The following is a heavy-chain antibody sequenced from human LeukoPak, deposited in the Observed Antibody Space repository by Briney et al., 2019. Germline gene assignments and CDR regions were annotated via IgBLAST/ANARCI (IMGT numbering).Heavy chain of an antibody. CDR3: AKDLGIAAADPMLAFDI. CDR2: IRYDGSNK. J-gene: IGHJ3*02. D-gene: IGHD6-13*01. Sequence: GGSLRLSCAASGFTFSSYGMHWVRQAPGKGLEWVAFIRYDGSNKYYADSVKGRFTISGDNSKNTLYLQMNSLRAEDTAVYYCAKDLGIAAADPMLAFDIWGQGTMVTVSS. V-gene: IGHV3-30*02. CDR1: GFTFSSYG.